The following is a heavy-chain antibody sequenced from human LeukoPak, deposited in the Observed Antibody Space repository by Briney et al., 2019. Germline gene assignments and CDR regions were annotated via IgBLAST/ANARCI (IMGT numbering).Heavy chain of an antibody. CDR3: AVAVAGSTMVWFDP. CDR1: GGSFSGYY. Sequence: SETLSLTCAVYGGSFSGYYWSWIRQPPGKGLEWLGEINHSGSTNYNPSLKSRVTISVDTSKNQFSLKLSSVTVADTAVYYCAVAVAGSTMVWFDPWGQGTLVTVSS. J-gene: IGHJ5*02. CDR2: INHSGST. V-gene: IGHV4-34*01. D-gene: IGHD6-19*01.